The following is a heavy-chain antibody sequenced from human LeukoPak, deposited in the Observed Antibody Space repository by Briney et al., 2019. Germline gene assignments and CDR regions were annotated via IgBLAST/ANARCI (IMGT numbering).Heavy chain of an antibody. V-gene: IGHV3-30-3*01. CDR1: GFTFSSYA. CDR2: ISYDGSNK. CDR3: ARGIAVAGYDY. D-gene: IGHD6-19*01. Sequence: GGSLRLSCAASGFTFSSYAMHWVRQAPGKGLEWVAVISYDGSNKYYADSVKSRFTISRDNSKNTLYLQMNSLRAEDTAVYYCARGIAVAGYDYWGQGTLVTVSS. J-gene: IGHJ4*02.